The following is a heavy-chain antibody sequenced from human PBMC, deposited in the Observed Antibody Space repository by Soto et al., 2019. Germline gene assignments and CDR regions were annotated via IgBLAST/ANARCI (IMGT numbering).Heavy chain of an antibody. Sequence: SETLSLSCTVSGASISGFYWSWIRKSAGKGLEWIGRIYATGTTDCNPSLKSRVMMSVDTSKKQFSLKLRSVTAADTAVYYCVRDGTKTLRDWFDPWGQGISVTVSS. D-gene: IGHD1-1*01. CDR1: GASISGFY. V-gene: IGHV4-4*07. CDR3: VRDGTKTLRDWFDP. J-gene: IGHJ5*02. CDR2: IYATGTT.